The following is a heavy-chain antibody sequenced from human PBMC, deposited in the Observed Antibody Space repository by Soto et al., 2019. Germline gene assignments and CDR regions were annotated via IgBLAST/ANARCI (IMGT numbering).Heavy chain of an antibody. CDR3: ARQTHYYDSSGPCFDY. V-gene: IGHV4-39*01. J-gene: IGHJ4*02. Sequence: PSETRSLTCTVSGGSISSSIYYWVWVRQPPGKGLEWIGSIYYSGSTYYNPSLKSRVTISVDTSKNQFSLKLSSVTAADTAVYYCARQTHYYDSSGPCFDYWGQGTLVTVSS. D-gene: IGHD3-22*01. CDR1: GGSISSSIYY. CDR2: IYYSGST.